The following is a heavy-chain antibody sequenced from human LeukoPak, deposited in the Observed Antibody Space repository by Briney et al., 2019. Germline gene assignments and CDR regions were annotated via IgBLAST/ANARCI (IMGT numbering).Heavy chain of an antibody. CDR1: GGSISSHY. D-gene: IGHD4-23*01. CDR2: IYYSGST. CDR3: ARETTVVTPGRSDVFDI. J-gene: IGHJ3*02. Sequence: SETLSLTCTVSGGSISSHYWNWIRQPPGKRLEWIGYIYYSGSTNYNPSLKSRVTISVDTSKNQFSLKLSSVTAAGTAVYYCARETTVVTPGRSDVFDIWGQGTMVTVSS. V-gene: IGHV4-59*11.